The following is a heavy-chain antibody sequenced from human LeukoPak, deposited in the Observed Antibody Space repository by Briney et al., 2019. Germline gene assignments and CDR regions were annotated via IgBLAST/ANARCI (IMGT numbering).Heavy chain of an antibody. Sequence: SETLSLTCTVSGGSISSSSYYWGWIRQPPGKGLEWIGSIYYSGSTYYNPSLKSRVTMSVDTSKNQFSLKLSSVTAADTAVYYCARETGYSYGESWAFDYWGQGTLVTVSS. V-gene: IGHV4-39*07. CDR1: GGSISSSSYY. CDR2: IYYSGST. CDR3: ARETGYSYGESWAFDY. J-gene: IGHJ4*02. D-gene: IGHD5-18*01.